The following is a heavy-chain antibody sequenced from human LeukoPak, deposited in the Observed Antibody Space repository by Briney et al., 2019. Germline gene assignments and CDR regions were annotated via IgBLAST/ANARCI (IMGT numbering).Heavy chain of an antibody. V-gene: IGHV4-61*02. J-gene: IGHJ4*02. CDR3: AGAPYISGWDSPVPLDY. CDR1: GGSISSDSYC. CDR2: IYISGST. Sequence: PSETLSLTCTVSGGSISSDSYCWSWIRQPAGKGLEWIGRIYISGSTNYNPSLRSRVTISVDTSKNQFSLKLSSVTAADTAVYYCAGAPYISGWDSPVPLDYWGQGTLVTVSS. D-gene: IGHD6-19*01.